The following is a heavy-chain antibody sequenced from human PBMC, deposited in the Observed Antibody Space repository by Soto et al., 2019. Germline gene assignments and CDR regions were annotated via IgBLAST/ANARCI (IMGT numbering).Heavy chain of an antibody. Sequence: SETLSLTCTVSGGSISSSSYYCGWIRQPPGKGLEWIGSIYYSGSTYYNPSLKSRVTISVDTSKNQFSLKLSSVTAADTAVYYCAKGIAAAGNPLFDYWGQGTLVTVSS. V-gene: IGHV4-39*01. CDR3: AKGIAAAGNPLFDY. J-gene: IGHJ4*02. CDR1: GGSISSSSYY. D-gene: IGHD6-13*01. CDR2: IYYSGST.